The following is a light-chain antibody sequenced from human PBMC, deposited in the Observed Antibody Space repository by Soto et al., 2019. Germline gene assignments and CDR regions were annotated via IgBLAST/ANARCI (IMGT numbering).Light chain of an antibody. V-gene: IGKV1-5*01. J-gene: IGKJ1*01. Sequence: IQKTQTASTRSGSQGDRVTVTCRARQSMSYWLACYQQTPGKAPKLLIYDASSSESGVPSRFSGSVSGTEFPLTIRCVQPEDLATDDCHLYSTHWTFGQGTKVDIK. CDR1: QSMSYW. CDR2: DAS. CDR3: HLYSTHWT.